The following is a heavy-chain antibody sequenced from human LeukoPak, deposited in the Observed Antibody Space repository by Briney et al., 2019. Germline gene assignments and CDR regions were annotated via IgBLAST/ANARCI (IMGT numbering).Heavy chain of an antibody. CDR1: GFTFSSYA. J-gene: IGHJ6*03. Sequence: PGGSLRLSCAASGFTFSSYAMHWVRQAPGKGLEWVAVISYDGSNKYYADSVKGRFTISRDNSKNTLYLQMNSLRAEDRAVYYCAKDRGGSPYYSFYMDVWGKGTTVTVSS. CDR3: AKDRGGSPYYSFYMDV. V-gene: IGHV3-30*04. D-gene: IGHD2-15*01. CDR2: ISYDGSNK.